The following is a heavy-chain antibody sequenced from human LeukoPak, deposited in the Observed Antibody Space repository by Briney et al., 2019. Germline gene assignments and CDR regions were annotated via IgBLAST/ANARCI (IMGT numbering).Heavy chain of an antibody. D-gene: IGHD5-18*01. J-gene: IGHJ6*03. CDR2: VSGSGNNT. Sequence: GSLRLSCAASGFTFSSPARSWVRQAPGEGLEWVSAVSGSGNNTYYADYVKGRFTISRDNSKNTLYLHMSSLRAEDTAVYYCACTAYYYYYLDVWGKGTTVTVSS. V-gene: IGHV3-23*01. CDR3: ACTAYYYYYLDV. CDR1: GFTFSSPA.